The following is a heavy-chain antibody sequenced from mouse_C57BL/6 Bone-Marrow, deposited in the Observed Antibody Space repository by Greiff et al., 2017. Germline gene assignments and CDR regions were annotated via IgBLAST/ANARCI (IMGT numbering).Heavy chain of an antibody. Sequence: EVKLQESGGGLVQPKGSLKLSCAASGFSFNTYAMNWVRQAPGKGLGWVARIRSKSNNYATYYADSVKDRFTISRDDSESMLYLQMNNLKTEDTAMYYCVRGYAWFAYWGQGTLVTVSA. D-gene: IGHD2-2*01. CDR2: IRSKSNNYAT. CDR3: VRGYAWFAY. V-gene: IGHV10-1*01. CDR1: GFSFNTYA. J-gene: IGHJ3*01.